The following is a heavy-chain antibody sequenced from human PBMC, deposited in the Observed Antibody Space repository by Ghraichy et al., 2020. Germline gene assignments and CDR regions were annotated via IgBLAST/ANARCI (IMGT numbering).Heavy chain of an antibody. CDR2: ISYDGSNK. D-gene: IGHD3-22*01. CDR1: GFTFSSYA. V-gene: IGHV3-30-3*01. J-gene: IGHJ4*02. CDR3: ARAPVRITMIVVVIPYFDY. Sequence: GESLNISCAASGFTFSSYAMHWVRQAPGKGLEWVAVISYDGSNKYYADSVKGRFTISRDNSKNTLYLQMNSLRAEDTAVYYCARAPVRITMIVVVIPYFDYWGQVTLVTVSS.